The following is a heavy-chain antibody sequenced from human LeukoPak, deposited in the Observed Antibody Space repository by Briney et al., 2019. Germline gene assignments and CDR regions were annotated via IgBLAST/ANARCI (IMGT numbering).Heavy chain of an antibody. D-gene: IGHD6-13*01. J-gene: IGHJ4*02. Sequence: KPSETLSLTCSVSGGSISSYYWSWIRQPPGKGLERIGYIYSSGSTYYNPSLKSRVTISVDTSENQLSLRLNSVTAADTALYYCARAHTSSWYMDYWGQGTLVTVSS. CDR3: ARAHTSSWYMDY. V-gene: IGHV4-59*01. CDR2: IYSSGST. CDR1: GGSISSYY.